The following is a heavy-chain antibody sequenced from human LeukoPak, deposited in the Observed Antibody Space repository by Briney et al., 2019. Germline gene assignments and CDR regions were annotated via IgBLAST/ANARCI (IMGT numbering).Heavy chain of an antibody. J-gene: IGHJ6*03. CDR3: AKDGTGSSWYYYYYYYMDV. D-gene: IGHD6-13*01. CDR2: ISYDGSNK. CDR1: GFTFSSYG. Sequence: TGGSLRLSCAASGFTFSSYGMHWVRQAPGKGLEWVAVISYDGSNKYYADSVKGRFTISRDNSKNTLYLQMNSLRAEDTAVYYCAKDGTGSSWYYYYYYYMDVWGKGTTVTVSS. V-gene: IGHV3-30*18.